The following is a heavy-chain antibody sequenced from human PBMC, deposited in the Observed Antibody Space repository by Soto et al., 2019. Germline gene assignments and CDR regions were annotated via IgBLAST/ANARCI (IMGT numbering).Heavy chain of an antibody. Sequence: ASVKVSCKASGYTFTSYYKHWVRQAPGQGLEWMGIINPSGGSTSYAQKFQGRVTMTRDTSTSTVYMELSSLRSEDTAVYYCARAYYYDSSGYYSDFDYWGQGTLVTVSS. CDR1: GYTFTSYY. J-gene: IGHJ4*02. CDR3: ARAYYYDSSGYYSDFDY. V-gene: IGHV1-46*03. CDR2: INPSGGST. D-gene: IGHD3-22*01.